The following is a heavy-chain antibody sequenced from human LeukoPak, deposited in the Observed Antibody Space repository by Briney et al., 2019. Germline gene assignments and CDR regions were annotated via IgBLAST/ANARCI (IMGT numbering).Heavy chain of an antibody. J-gene: IGHJ4*02. V-gene: IGHV4-4*07. CDR3: ARDRPMALGYFDY. D-gene: IGHD3-10*01. CDR1: VGPISSYY. CDR2: IYTSGST. Sequence: SETLSLTCTVSVGPISSYYWSWIRQPAGKGLEWIGRIYTSGSTNYNPSLKSRVTISVDTSKNQFSLKLSSVTAADTAVYYCARDRPMALGYFDYWGQGTLVTVSS.